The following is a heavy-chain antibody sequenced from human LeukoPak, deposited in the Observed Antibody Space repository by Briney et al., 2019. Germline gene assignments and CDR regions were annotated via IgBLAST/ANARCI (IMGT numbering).Heavy chain of an antibody. CDR1: GYTITSYD. Sequence: ASVKASCKASGYTITSYDINWVRQASGQGLERMGWMNPNSGNTDYAQKFQGRVTMTWNTSISTAYMELSSLRSEDTAVYYCARITTMVRRVLSYWGQGTLVTVSS. V-gene: IGHV1-8*01. D-gene: IGHD3-10*01. CDR2: MNPNSGNT. J-gene: IGHJ4*02. CDR3: ARITTMVRRVLSY.